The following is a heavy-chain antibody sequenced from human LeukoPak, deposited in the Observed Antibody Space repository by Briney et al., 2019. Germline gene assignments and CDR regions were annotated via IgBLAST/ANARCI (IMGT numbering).Heavy chain of an antibody. CDR3: ARGSYSGNYEHDP. D-gene: IGHD1-26*01. CDR2: MNPNSGNT. V-gene: IGHV1-8*01. Sequence: GSVKVSCKASGYTFTSYDINWVRPATGQGLEWMGWMNPNSGNTGYSQKFQGRVTMTRNTSISTAYMELSSLRSEDTAVYYCARGSYSGNYEHDPWGQGTLVTVSS. J-gene: IGHJ5*02. CDR1: GYTFTSYD.